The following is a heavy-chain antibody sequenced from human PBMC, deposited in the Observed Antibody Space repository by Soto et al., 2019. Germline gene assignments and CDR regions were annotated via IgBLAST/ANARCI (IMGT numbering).Heavy chain of an antibody. V-gene: IGHV6-1*01. Sequence: SQTLSLPCAISGDSVSSRSAAWNWIRQSPSRGLEWLGRTYYRSKWSTDYAVSVKSRIIINPDTSKNQFSLKMNSVTAADTAVYYCARVNNYYDSRGYYFYYFDYWGQGTLVTVSS. J-gene: IGHJ4*02. CDR2: TYYRSKWST. D-gene: IGHD3-22*01. CDR1: GDSVSSRSAA. CDR3: ARVNNYYDSRGYYFYYFDY.